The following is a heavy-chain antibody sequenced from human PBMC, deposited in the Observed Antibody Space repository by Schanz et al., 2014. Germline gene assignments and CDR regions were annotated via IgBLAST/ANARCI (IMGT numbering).Heavy chain of an antibody. V-gene: IGHV1-18*01. Sequence: QVQLEQSGAEVKKPGASVKVSCKTSGYAFSDYGITWVRQAIGQGPEWMGWMNPNSGNPGFAQKFRGRVTMTTDTSTSTAYMELRSLRSDDTALYYCATMWAYCTITTCHTLEPFDVWGQGTMVTVSS. J-gene: IGHJ3*01. CDR3: ATMWAYCTITTCHTLEPFDV. CDR2: MNPNSGNP. CDR1: GYAFSDYG. D-gene: IGHD2-2*01.